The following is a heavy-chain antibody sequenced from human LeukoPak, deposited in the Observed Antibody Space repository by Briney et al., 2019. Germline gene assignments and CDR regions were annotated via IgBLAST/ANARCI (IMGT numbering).Heavy chain of an antibody. CDR3: ATSSGSYDSSGYYRGKYYYYYYYMDV. V-gene: IGHV4-61*02. CDR2: IYTSGST. Sequence: SETLSLTCTVSGGSISSGSYYWSWIRQPAGKGLEWIGRIYTSGSTNYNPSLKSRVTISVDTSKNQFSLKLSSVTAADTALYYCATSSGSYDSSGYYRGKYYYYYYYMDVWGNGTTVTISS. J-gene: IGHJ6*03. CDR1: GGSISSGSYY. D-gene: IGHD3-22*01.